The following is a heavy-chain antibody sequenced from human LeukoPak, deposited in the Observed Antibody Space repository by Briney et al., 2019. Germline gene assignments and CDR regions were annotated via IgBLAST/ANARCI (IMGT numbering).Heavy chain of an antibody. CDR2: ISWNSGSI. Sequence: PGGSLRLSCAASGFTFDDYAMHWVRQAPGKGLEWVSGISWNSGSIGYADSVKGRFTISRDNAKNSLYLQMNSLRAEDTALYYCAYSDDFLTGIDYWGQGTLVTVSS. CDR1: GFTFDDYA. CDR3: AYSDDFLTGIDY. D-gene: IGHD3/OR15-3a*01. V-gene: IGHV3-9*01. J-gene: IGHJ4*02.